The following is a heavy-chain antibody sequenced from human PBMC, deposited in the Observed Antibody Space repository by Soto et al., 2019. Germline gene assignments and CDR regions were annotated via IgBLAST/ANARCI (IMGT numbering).Heavy chain of an antibody. Sequence: SETLFLTCTVSGGSISSGGYYWSWIRQHPGKGLEWIGYIYYSGSTYYNPSLKSRVTISVDTSKNQFSLKLSSVTAADTAVYYCARLSNPWGNSVMDYWGQGTLVTVSS. CDR2: IYYSGST. J-gene: IGHJ4*02. D-gene: IGHD3-16*01. CDR1: GGSISSGGYY. CDR3: ARLSNPWGNSVMDY. V-gene: IGHV4-31*03.